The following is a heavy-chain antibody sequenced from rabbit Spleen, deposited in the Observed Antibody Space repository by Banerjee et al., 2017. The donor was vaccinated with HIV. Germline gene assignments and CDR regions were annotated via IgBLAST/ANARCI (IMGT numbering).Heavy chain of an antibody. V-gene: IGHV1S45*01. Sequence: EQLEESGGGLVKPEGSLTLTCTASGFSFSSSDYMCWVRQAPGKGLEWIACIRSGNGNTWYASWAKGRFTISKTSSTTVTLQMTSLTAADTATYFCARSPYASSAWYFDLWGPGTLVTVS. CDR1: GFSFSSSDY. D-gene: IGHD1-1*01. CDR3: ARSPYASSAWYFDL. CDR2: IRSGNGNT. J-gene: IGHJ4*01.